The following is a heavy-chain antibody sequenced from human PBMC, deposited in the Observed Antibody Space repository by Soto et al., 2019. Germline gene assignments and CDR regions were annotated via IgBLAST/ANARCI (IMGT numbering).Heavy chain of an antibody. CDR3: ARAPYFYDSSGYSSYWYFDL. D-gene: IGHD3-22*01. CDR1: GFTFSSYG. CDR2: IWYDGSNK. J-gene: IGHJ2*01. Sequence: GGSLRLSCAASGFTFSSYGMHWVRQAPGKGLEWVGVIWYDGSNKYYADSVKGRFTISRDKSKNTLYLQMNSLRAEDTAVYYCARAPYFYDSSGYSSYWYFDLWGRGTLVTVSS. V-gene: IGHV3-33*01.